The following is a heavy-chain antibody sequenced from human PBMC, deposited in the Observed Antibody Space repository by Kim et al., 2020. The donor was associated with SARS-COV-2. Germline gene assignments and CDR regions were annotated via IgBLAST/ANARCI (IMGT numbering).Heavy chain of an antibody. Sequence: GGSLRLSCEASGFTFSSYSMNWVRQDPGKGLEWVSHISSSSGIIYYADSVKGRFTISRDNAKNSLYLQMNSLRDEDTAVYYCAREGEYTSSGYFRHWGQGTLVTVSS. CDR3: AREGEYTSSGYFRH. J-gene: IGHJ1*01. D-gene: IGHD6-6*01. CDR2: ISSSSGII. CDR1: GFTFSSYS. V-gene: IGHV3-48*02.